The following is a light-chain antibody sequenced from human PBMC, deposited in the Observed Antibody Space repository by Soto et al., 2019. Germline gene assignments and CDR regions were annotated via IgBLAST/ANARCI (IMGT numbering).Light chain of an antibody. CDR1: ESVSSTY. CDR3: QQYGGSPQT. CDR2: GAS. V-gene: IGKV3-20*01. J-gene: IGKJ2*01. Sequence: DIVLTQSPGTLSLSPGERATLSCRASESVSSTYLAWYQQKPGQAPSLLIYGASSRPTDIPDRFSGSGSGTDFTLTISRLEPEDFAVYYCQQYGGSPQTLGQGTKLEIK.